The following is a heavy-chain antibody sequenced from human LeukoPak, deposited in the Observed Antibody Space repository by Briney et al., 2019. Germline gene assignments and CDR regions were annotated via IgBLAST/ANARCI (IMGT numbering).Heavy chain of an antibody. CDR1: GLKFDDYA. CDR2: ISWNSGSM. V-gene: IGHV3-9*01. J-gene: IGHJ4*02. Sequence: PGGSLRLSCVASGLKFDDYAMQWVRQAPGKGLEWVSGISWNSGSMAYAESVRGRFTISRDSAKNSLYLQMNSLRLEDTAFYYCAASWTEVYWGQGILVTVSS. CDR3: AASWTEVY. D-gene: IGHD1-1*01.